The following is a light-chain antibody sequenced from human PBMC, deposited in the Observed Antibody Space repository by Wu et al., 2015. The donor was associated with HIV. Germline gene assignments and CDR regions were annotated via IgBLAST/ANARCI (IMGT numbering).Light chain of an antibody. CDR1: QSVSSS. CDR2: DAS. CDR3: QQSTNGPLT. V-gene: IGKV3-11*01. J-gene: IGKJ5*01. Sequence: EIVLTRSPVTLSLSPGERATLSCRASQSVSSSLVWFQQKPGQAPRLLIYDASNRVTGIPPRFSGSGSGTHFTLNISSLEPDDFAIYYCQQSTNGPLTFGQGTRL.